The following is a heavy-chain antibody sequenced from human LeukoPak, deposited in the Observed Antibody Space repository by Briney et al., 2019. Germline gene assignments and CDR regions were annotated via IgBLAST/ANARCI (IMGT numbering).Heavy chain of an antibody. D-gene: IGHD3-3*01. J-gene: IGHJ4*02. CDR3: ARGGYDFWSGYYGSPGRLWAQKYYFDY. CDR1: GFTVSSSF. CDR2: IHRDDKT. V-gene: IGHV3-53*01. Sequence: GGSLRLSCAASGFTVSSSFIYWVCRAPGKGLEWVSFIHRDDKTYYADSVKGRFTIFRDNAKNSLYLQMNSLRAEDTAVYYCARGGYDFWSGYYGSPGRLWAQKYYFDYWGQGTLVTVSS.